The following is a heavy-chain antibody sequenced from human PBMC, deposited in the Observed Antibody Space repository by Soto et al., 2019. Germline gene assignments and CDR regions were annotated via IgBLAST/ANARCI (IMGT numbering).Heavy chain of an antibody. D-gene: IGHD5-12*01. V-gene: IGHV1-3*01. J-gene: IGHJ4*02. Sequence: QVQLVQSGAEVKKPGASVKVSCKASGYTFTSYAMHWVRQAPGQRLEWMGWINAGNGNTKYSQKFQGRVTITRDTSASTAYMERSSLRSEDTAVYYCSSLGRDIVATIVYWGQGTLVTVSS. CDR1: GYTFTSYA. CDR2: INAGNGNT. CDR3: SSLGRDIVATIVY.